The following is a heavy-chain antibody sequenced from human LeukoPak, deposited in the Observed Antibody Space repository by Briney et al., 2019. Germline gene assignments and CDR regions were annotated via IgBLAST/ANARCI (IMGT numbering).Heavy chain of an antibody. D-gene: IGHD3-3*01. J-gene: IGHJ6*03. V-gene: IGHV3-7*01. CDR3: ARITYDFWSGFYSYYYYYMDV. CDR1: GFTFDDYG. Sequence: GGSLRLSCAASGFTFDDYGMSWVRQAPGKGLEWVANIKQDGSEKYYVDSVKGRFTISRDNAKNSLYLQMNSLRAEDTAVYYCARITYDFWSGFYSYYYYYMDVWGKGTTVTVSS. CDR2: IKQDGSEK.